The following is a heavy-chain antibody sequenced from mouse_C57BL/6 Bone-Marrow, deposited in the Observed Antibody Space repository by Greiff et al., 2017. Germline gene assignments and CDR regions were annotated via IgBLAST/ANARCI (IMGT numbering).Heavy chain of an antibody. D-gene: IGHD2-4*01. V-gene: IGHV1-72*01. J-gene: IGHJ3*01. CDR3: ARDNYEGFAY. CDR1: GYTFTSYW. Sequence: QVQLKQPGAELVKPGASVKLSCKASGYTFTSYWMHWVKQRPGRGLEWIGRIDPNGGGTKYNEKFKSKATLTVDKPSSTAYMQLSSLTSEDSAVYYCARDNYEGFAYWGQGTLVTVSA. CDR2: IDPNGGGT.